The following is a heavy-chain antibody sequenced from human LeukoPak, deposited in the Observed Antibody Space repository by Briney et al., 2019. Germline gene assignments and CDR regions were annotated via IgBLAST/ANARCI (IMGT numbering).Heavy chain of an antibody. V-gene: IGHV3-23*01. D-gene: IGHD4-17*01. Sequence: GGSLRLSCAASGFTYNNYATSSVRQAPGKGLEWVSGIGGSGVRVYYADSVKGRFTISRDDSKNTLYLQINSLRADDTAVYYCRRSPHIYYYYYGVDVWGQGTTVTVSS. J-gene: IGHJ6*02. CDR1: GFTYNNYA. CDR3: RRSPHIYYYYYGVDV. CDR2: IGGSGVRV.